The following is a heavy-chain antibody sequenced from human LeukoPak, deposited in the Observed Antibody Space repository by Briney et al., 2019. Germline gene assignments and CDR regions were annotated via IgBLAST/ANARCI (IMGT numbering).Heavy chain of an antibody. J-gene: IGHJ4*02. D-gene: IGHD2-15*01. CDR3: ARGVVVAAKLDY. CDR1: GFTFSSYS. Sequence: GGSLRLSCAASGFTFSSYSRNWVRQAPGKGLEWVSSISSSSSYIHYADSVKGRFTISRDNAKNSLYLQMNSLRAEDTAVYYCARGVVVAAKLDYWGQGTLVTVSS. V-gene: IGHV3-21*01. CDR2: ISSSSSYI.